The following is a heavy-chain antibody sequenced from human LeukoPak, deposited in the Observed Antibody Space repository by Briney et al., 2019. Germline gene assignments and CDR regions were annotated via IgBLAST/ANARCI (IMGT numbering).Heavy chain of an antibody. CDR3: ARPRYRSSTSCYTWFDP. D-gene: IGHD2-2*02. CDR1: GGSISSGGYY. V-gene: IGHV4-31*03. Sequence: PSQTLSLTCTVSGGSISSGGYYWSWIRQHPGKGLEWIGEINHSGSTNYNPSLKSRVTISVDTSKNQFSLKLSSVTAADTAVYYCARPRYRSSTSCYTWFDPWGQGTLVTVSS. J-gene: IGHJ5*02. CDR2: INHSGST.